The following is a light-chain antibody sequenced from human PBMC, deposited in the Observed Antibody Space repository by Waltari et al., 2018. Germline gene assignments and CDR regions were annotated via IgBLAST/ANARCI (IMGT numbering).Light chain of an antibody. V-gene: IGLV1-47*01. CDR2: RNN. Sequence: QSVLTQAPSASGTPGQRVTISCSGSSSNLGRNFVFWYQLLPGMAPKLLIFRNNQRPSGVPDRLSGSKSGTSASLAISGLRSEDEADYSCAAWDDSLRGPVFGTGTKLTVL. J-gene: IGLJ3*02. CDR3: AAWDDSLRGPV. CDR1: SSNLGRNF.